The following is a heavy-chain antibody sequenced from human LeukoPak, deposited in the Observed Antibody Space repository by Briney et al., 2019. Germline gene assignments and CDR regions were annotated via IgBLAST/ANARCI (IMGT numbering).Heavy chain of an antibody. CDR3: ARVHRPGIAVSKYTTPTQEYYFDY. J-gene: IGHJ4*02. CDR1: GYTFTGYY. D-gene: IGHD6-19*01. Sequence: ASVKVSCKASGYTFTGYYMHWVRQAPGQGLEWMGWINPNSGGTNYAQKFQGRVTMTRDTSISTAYMELSRLRSDDTAVYYCARVHRPGIAVSKYTTPTQEYYFDYWGQGTLVTVSS. CDR2: INPNSGGT. V-gene: IGHV1-2*02.